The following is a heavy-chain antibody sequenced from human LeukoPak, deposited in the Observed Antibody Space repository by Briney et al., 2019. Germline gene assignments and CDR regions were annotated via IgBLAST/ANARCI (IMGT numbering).Heavy chain of an antibody. J-gene: IGHJ4*02. D-gene: IGHD1-26*01. CDR1: GGSISSYF. Sequence: SETLSLTCTVSGGSISSYFWSWIRQPPGKGLEWIGYIYYSGSTNYNPSLKSRVTILVDTSKNQFSLKVSSVTAAGTAVYYCARGQYSGSCFDNWGQGSLVTVSS. CDR2: IYYSGST. V-gene: IGHV4-59*01. CDR3: ARGQYSGSCFDN.